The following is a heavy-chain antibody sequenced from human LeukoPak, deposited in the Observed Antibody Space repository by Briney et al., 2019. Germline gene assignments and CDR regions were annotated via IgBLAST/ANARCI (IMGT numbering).Heavy chain of an antibody. CDR3: ASTNYDILTDFDY. D-gene: IGHD3-9*01. CDR1: GGSISNYY. Sequence: PSETLSLTCTVSGGSISNYYWSWIRQPPGKGLEWIGYISYGGNTNYNPSLKSRVTISVDTSMSQFSLKLRSVTAADTAVYYCASTNYDILTDFDYWGQGTLVTVSS. CDR2: ISYGGNT. V-gene: IGHV4-59*08. J-gene: IGHJ4*02.